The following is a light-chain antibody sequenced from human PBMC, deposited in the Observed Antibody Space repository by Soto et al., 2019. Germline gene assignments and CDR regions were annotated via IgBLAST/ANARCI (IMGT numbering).Light chain of an antibody. CDR2: GAS. CDR1: QSVSSSY. Sequence: EIVFTQSPGTLSLSPGERATLSCRASQSVSSSYLAWYQQKLGQAPRLLIYGASSRETGIPDRFSGSGSGTEFTLTISRLEPEDFAVYYCQQYGSSTWTFGQGTKVDIK. V-gene: IGKV3-20*01. CDR3: QQYGSSTWT. J-gene: IGKJ1*01.